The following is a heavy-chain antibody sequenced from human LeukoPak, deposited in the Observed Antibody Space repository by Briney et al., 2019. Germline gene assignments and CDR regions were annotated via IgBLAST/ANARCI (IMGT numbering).Heavy chain of an antibody. J-gene: IGHJ4*02. CDR3: AKAPSIAAAGTFDY. D-gene: IGHD6-13*01. V-gene: IGHV3-23*01. CDR2: ISGSGGST. CDR1: GFTLSSYV. Sequence: GGSLRLSCEASGFTLSSYVMSRVRQAPGKGLEWVSAISGSGGSTYYADSVKGRFTISRDNSKNTLYLQMNSLRAEDTAVYYCAKAPSIAAAGTFDYWGQGTLVTVSS.